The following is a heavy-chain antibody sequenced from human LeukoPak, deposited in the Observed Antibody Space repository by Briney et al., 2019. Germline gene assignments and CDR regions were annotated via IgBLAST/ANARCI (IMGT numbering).Heavy chain of an antibody. CDR3: AKSGVLQWLVPYYFDY. V-gene: IGHV3-30*18. CDR2: ISYDGSNK. D-gene: IGHD6-19*01. CDR1: GFTFSSYG. Sequence: PGGSLRLSCAASGFTFSSYGMHWVRQAPGKGLEWVAVISYDGSNKYYADSVKGRFTISRDNSKNTLYLQMNSLRAEDTAVYYCAKSGVLQWLVPYYFDYWGQGTLVTVSS. J-gene: IGHJ4*02.